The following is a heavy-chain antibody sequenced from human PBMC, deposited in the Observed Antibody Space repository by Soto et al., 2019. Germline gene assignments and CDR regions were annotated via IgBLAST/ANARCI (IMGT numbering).Heavy chain of an antibody. CDR3: ATTVTTVDY. J-gene: IGHJ4*02. CDR1: GFTFSGYG. Sequence: EVHLVESGGGSVQPGGSLRLSCAASGFTFSGYGMNWVRQAPGKGLEWISYITSSGRLIYYADSLKGRFNISRDNAKNSLFLQMNSLRAEDTAVYYCATTVTTVDYWGQGTLVTVSS. D-gene: IGHD4-17*01. V-gene: IGHV3-48*03. CDR2: ITSSGRLI.